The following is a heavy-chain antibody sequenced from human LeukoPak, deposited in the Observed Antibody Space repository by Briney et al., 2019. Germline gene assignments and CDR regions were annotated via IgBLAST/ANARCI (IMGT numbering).Heavy chain of an antibody. J-gene: IGHJ4*02. D-gene: IGHD3-10*01. V-gene: IGHV4-4*02. CDR1: GGSISSSNW. CDR2: IYHSGST. CDR3: ARSTAVRGMVRGSPMAY. Sequence: PSGTLSLTCAVSGGSISSSNWWSLVRQPPGKGLEWIGEIYHSGSTNYNPSLKSRVTISVDKAKNQFSLKLSSVTAADTAVYYCARSTAVRGMVRGSPMAYWGQGTLVTVSS.